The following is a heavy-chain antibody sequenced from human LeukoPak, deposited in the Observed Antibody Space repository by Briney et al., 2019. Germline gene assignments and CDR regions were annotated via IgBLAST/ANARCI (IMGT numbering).Heavy chain of an antibody. Sequence: SETLSLTCTVSGGSISSYYWSWIRQPPGKGLEWIGYISYSGSTNYNPSLKSRVTMSLDTSKNQFSLKLSSVTAADTAVYYCARLEATDAFDIWGQGTMVTVSS. CDR3: ARLEATDAFDI. CDR2: ISYSGST. J-gene: IGHJ3*02. V-gene: IGHV4-59*12. D-gene: IGHD5-24*01. CDR1: GGSISSYY.